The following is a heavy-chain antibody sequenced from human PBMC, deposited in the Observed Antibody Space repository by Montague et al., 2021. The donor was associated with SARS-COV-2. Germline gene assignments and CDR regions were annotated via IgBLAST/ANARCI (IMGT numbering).Heavy chain of an antibody. CDR3: ARPGSGYGDGSCAFDY. CDR1: GSSVSNSFYY. V-gene: IGHV4-39*01. Sequence: SETLSLTCTASGSSVSNSFYYWDWNRPPPGQGLEWIVNINYTANTYYXPTLRSRVTIAIDTSKNQFSLKLSSVTAADAAVYSCARPGSGYGDGSCAFDYWGQGTLVTVSS. J-gene: IGHJ4*02. CDR2: INYTANT. D-gene: IGHD5-18*01.